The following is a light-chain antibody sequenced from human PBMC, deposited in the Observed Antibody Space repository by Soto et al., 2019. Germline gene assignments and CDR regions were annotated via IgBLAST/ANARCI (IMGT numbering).Light chain of an antibody. CDR2: EVS. CDR3: ISYTSSSTSYV. CDR1: SSDVGGYNY. Sequence: QSALTQPASVSGSPGQSITISCTGTSSDVGGYNYVAWYQQHPGKVPRLMIYEVSNRPSGVSNRFSGSKSGSTASLTISGLQXEDEADYYCISYTSSSTSYVFGTGTKV. J-gene: IGLJ1*01. V-gene: IGLV2-14*01.